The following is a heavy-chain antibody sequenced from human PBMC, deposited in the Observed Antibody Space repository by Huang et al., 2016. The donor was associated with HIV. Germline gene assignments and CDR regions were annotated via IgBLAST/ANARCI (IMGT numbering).Heavy chain of an antibody. CDR3: ARVPGFDI. Sequence: QVQLQESGPGLVKPSETLSLTCSVSGVSVSSDSYYWSWVRQSPAKGLDWIGYIHHSGTTHQNPSLQSRVTISVDMSKNQFSLNLTSVTTADTAVYYCARVPGFDIWGPGTRVTVSS. CDR1: GVSVSSDSYY. J-gene: IGHJ3*02. V-gene: IGHV4-61*01. CDR2: IHHSGTT.